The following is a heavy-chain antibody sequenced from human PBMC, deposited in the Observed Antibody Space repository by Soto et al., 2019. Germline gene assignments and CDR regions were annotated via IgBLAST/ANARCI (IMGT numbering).Heavy chain of an antibody. D-gene: IGHD6-19*01. CDR3: ATQEVGGTYVYTFDP. V-gene: IGHV4-39*01. Sequence: QLHLRESGPGLVKPSETLSLTCTVSGGSITSSSYYWGWIRQPPGKGLEWIGSIYYSGSTDYNPSIKRRVTISVDTSKNQFSLKLSSVTAADTAVYYCATQEVGGTYVYTFDPWGQGTLVTVSS. CDR1: GGSITSSSYY. CDR2: IYYSGST. J-gene: IGHJ5*02.